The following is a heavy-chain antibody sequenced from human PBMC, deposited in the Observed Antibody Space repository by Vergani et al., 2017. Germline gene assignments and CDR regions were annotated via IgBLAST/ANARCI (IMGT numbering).Heavy chain of an antibody. CDR1: GGSFSGYC. V-gene: IGHV4-34*01. Sequence: QVQLQQWGAGLLKPSETLSLTCAVYGGSFSGYCWSWIRQPPGKGLEWVGEINHSGSTNYNPSLKSRVTISVDTSKNQFSLKLSSVTAADTAVYYCARRHRSSSWGGGFDYWGQGTLVTVSS. CDR3: ARRHRSSSWGGGFDY. D-gene: IGHD6-13*01. CDR2: INHSGST. J-gene: IGHJ4*02.